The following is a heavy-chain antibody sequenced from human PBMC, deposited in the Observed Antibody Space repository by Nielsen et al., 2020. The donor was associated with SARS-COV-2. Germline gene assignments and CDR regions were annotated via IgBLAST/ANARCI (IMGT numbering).Heavy chain of an antibody. V-gene: IGHV3-33*01. CDR2: IWYDGSNK. Sequence: GESLKISCAASGFTFSSYGMHWVRRAPGKGLEWVAVIWYDGSNKYYADSVKGRFTISRDNSKNTLYLQMNSLRAEDTAVYYCARDRAVVVVAATHVYYYGMDVWGQGTTVTVSS. D-gene: IGHD2-15*01. CDR1: GFTFSSYG. CDR3: ARDRAVVVVAATHVYYYGMDV. J-gene: IGHJ6*02.